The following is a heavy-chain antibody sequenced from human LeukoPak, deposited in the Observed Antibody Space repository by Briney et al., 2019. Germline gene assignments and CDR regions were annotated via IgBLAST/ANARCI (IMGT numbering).Heavy chain of an antibody. CDR3: AREPTYSSSWYTSCDS. Sequence: GGSLRLSCAASGFTFSSYEMNWVRQAPGKGLEWVSYISSSGSTIYYADSVKGRFTISRDNAKNSLYLQMNSLRAEDTAVYYCAREPTYSSSWYTSCDSWGQGTLVVVSS. D-gene: IGHD6-13*01. CDR1: GFTFSSYE. V-gene: IGHV3-48*03. CDR2: ISSSGSTI. J-gene: IGHJ5*01.